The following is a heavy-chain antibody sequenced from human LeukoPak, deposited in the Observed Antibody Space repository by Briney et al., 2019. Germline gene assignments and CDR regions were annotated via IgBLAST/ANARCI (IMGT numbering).Heavy chain of an antibody. CDR1: GFTFSNAW. J-gene: IGHJ4*02. CDR3: TTSPGYSYDPYYFDY. CDR2: IKSKTDGGTT. Sequence: GGSLRLSCAASGFTFSNAWMSWVRQAPGKGLEWVGRIKSKTDGGTTDYAAPVKGRFTISRDDSKNTLYLQMNSLKTEDTAVYYCTTSPGYSYDPYYFDYWGQGTLVTVSS. D-gene: IGHD5-18*01. V-gene: IGHV3-15*01.